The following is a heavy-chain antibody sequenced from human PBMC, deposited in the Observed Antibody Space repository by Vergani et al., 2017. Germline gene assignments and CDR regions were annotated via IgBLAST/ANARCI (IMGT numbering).Heavy chain of an antibody. V-gene: IGHV5-10-1*03. CDR2: IDPSDSYT. J-gene: IGHJ4*02. CDR1: GYNFTNYW. D-gene: IGHD1-26*01. CDR3: AIIVGASRDY. Sequence: EVQLVQSGAEVKKPGESLRISCKGFGYNFTNYWISWVRQMPGKGLEWMGRIDPSDSYTNYSPSFQGHVSISADKSISTAYLQWSSLKASDTAMYYCAIIVGASRDYWGQGTLVTVSS.